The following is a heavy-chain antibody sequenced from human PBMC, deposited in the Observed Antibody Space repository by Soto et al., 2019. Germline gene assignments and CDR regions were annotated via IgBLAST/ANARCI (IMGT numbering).Heavy chain of an antibody. D-gene: IGHD3-22*01. Sequence: QVQLVQSGPEVKKPGASVKVSCKASGYTITSYGISWVRQAPGQGLEWMGWISAYNGNTNYAQKLQGRVTMTTDTSTRTAYMERRSLRSDDTAVYYYAGERDYYDSSGSQAYYGMYVWGQGTTVTVSS. CDR3: AGERDYYDSSGSQAYYGMYV. CDR1: GYTITSYG. V-gene: IGHV1-18*01. J-gene: IGHJ6*02. CDR2: ISAYNGNT.